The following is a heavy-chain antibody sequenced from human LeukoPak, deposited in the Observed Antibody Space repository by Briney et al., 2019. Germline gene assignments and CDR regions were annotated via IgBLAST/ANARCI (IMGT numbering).Heavy chain of an antibody. CDR1: GYTFTGYY. Sequence: ASVKVSCKASGYTFTGYYMHWVRQAPGQGLEWMGWINPNSGGTNYAQKFQGRVTMTRDTSISTAYMELSRLRSDDTAVYYCARDPHSSGWFPLGDWFDPWGQGTLVTVSS. CDR2: INPNSGGT. V-gene: IGHV1-2*02. D-gene: IGHD6-19*01. J-gene: IGHJ5*02. CDR3: ARDPHSSGWFPLGDWFDP.